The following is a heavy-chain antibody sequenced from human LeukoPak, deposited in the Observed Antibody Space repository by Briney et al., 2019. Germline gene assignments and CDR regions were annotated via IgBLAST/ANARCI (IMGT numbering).Heavy chain of an antibody. J-gene: IGHJ4*02. Sequence: SETLSLTCTVSGGSISSGGYYWSWIRQHPGKGLSWIGYIYYSGSTYYNPSLKSRVTISVDTSKNQFSLKLSSLTATDTAVHYCARGGGRSDYEAYWGRGTLVTVSS. CDR1: GGSISSGGYY. CDR2: IYYSGST. CDR3: ARGGGRSDYEAY. D-gene: IGHD5-12*01. V-gene: IGHV4-31*03.